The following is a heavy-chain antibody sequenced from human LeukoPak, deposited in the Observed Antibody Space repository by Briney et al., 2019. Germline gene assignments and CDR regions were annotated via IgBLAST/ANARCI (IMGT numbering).Heavy chain of an antibody. CDR2: IYYSGST. V-gene: IGHV4-59*01. CDR1: GGSISSDY. D-gene: IGHD2-21*02. Sequence: PSETLSLTCTVSGGSISSDYWSWIRQPPGKGLEWIGYIYYSGSTNYNPSLKSRVTISVDTSKNQFSLKLSSVTAADTAVYYCARHIVVVTAFDYWGQGTLVTVSS. CDR3: ARHIVVVTAFDY. J-gene: IGHJ4*02.